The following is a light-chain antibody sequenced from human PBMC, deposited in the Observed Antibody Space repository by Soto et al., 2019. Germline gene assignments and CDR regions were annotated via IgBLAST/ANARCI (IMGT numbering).Light chain of an antibody. CDR2: EAS. CDR1: SSDVGSYNL. V-gene: IGLV2-23*01. Sequence: ALTQPASVSGSPGQSITISCTGTSSDVGSYNLVSWYQHHPGKAPKLVIYEASERPSGVSNRFSGSRSGNTASLTISGLQAEDEADYYCCSYTGSSTNWVFGGGTKLTVL. J-gene: IGLJ3*02. CDR3: CSYTGSSTNWV.